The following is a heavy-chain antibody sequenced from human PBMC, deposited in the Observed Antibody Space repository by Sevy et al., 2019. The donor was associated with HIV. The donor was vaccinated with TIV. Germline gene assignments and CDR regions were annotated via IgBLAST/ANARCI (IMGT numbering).Heavy chain of an antibody. D-gene: IGHD5-12*01. CDR2: INANTGKP. J-gene: IGHJ4*02. CDR3: AKGRPGSGYAGAAAGD. V-gene: IGHV7-4-1*02. Sequence: ASVKVSCKASGYRFTSYAMNWVRQAPGQGLEWMVWINANTGKPTYAQDFTGRFVFSLDTSVNTAYLQISSLKAEDTAVYYCAKGRPGSGYAGAAAGDWGQGTRVTVSS. CDR1: GYRFTSYA.